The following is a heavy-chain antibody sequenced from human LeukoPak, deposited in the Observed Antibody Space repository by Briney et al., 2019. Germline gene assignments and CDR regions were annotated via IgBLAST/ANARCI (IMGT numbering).Heavy chain of an antibody. CDR2: IWYDGSNK. V-gene: IGHV3-33*01. D-gene: IGHD4-17*01. Sequence: GRSLRLSCAASRFTFSSYGMHWVRQAPGKGLEWVAVIWYDGSNKYYADSVKGRFTISRDNSKDTLYLQMNSLRAEDTAVYYCARDANGDYGYFDYWGQGTLVTVSS. J-gene: IGHJ4*02. CDR1: RFTFSSYG. CDR3: ARDANGDYGYFDY.